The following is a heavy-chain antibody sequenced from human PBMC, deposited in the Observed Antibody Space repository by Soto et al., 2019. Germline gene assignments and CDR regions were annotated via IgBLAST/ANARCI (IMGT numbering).Heavy chain of an antibody. D-gene: IGHD3-16*01. CDR1: GFSLTTRGVG. J-gene: IGHJ5*02. Sequence: QITLKESGPTLVKPTQTLTLTCTFSGFSLTTRGVGVGWIRQPPGKALECLALIYWGDDKRYSPSLQSRLSIHKDPSKNQVVLTMTNVDPVDTATYYCAHIPNYYQYDWFDPWGQGTLVSVSS. CDR2: IYWGDDK. V-gene: IGHV2-5*02. CDR3: AHIPNYYQYDWFDP.